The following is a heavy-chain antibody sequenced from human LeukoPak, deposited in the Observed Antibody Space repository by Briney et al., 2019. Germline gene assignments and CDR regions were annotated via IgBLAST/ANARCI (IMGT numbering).Heavy chain of an antibody. D-gene: IGHD3-9*01. J-gene: IGHJ4*02. CDR1: GDSISIYY. V-gene: IGHV4-59*08. CDR3: ARGYYDVLTNYPKNFDQ. Sequence: SETLSLTCTVSGDSISIYYWSWIRQPPGKGLEWIGYVYYSGSTNYNPSLKSRVTISVDTSKNQFSLKLSSVTAADTAVYYCARGYYDVLTNYPKNFDQWGQGTLVTVSS. CDR2: VYYSGST.